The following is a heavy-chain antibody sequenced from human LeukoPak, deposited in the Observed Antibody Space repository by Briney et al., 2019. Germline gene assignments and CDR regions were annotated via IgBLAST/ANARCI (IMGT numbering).Heavy chain of an antibody. J-gene: IGHJ4*02. Sequence: PSETLSLTCTVSGYSISSGYYWGWIRQPPGKGLEWIGSIYHSGTTYYNPSLKGRPTISVDTSKNQFSLKLSSVTAADTAVYYCARGDTVAARPGRFDYWGQGTLVTVSS. D-gene: IGHD6-6*01. CDR3: ARGDTVAARPGRFDY. CDR1: GYSISSGYY. CDR2: IYHSGTT. V-gene: IGHV4-38-2*02.